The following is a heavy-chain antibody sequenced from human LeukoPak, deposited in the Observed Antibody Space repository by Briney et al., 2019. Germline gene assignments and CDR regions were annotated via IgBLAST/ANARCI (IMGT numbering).Heavy chain of an antibody. CDR3: ARGVVIAPQTFDY. J-gene: IGHJ4*02. Sequence: PSETLSLTCAVYGGSFSGYYWSWIRQPPGKGLEWIGSMYHSGNTYYNPSLKSRLTISVDTSRNQFSLKLSSVTAADTAVYYCARGVVIAPQTFDYWGQGTLVTVSA. CDR1: GGSFSGYY. CDR2: MYHSGNT. D-gene: IGHD2-21*01. V-gene: IGHV4-34*01.